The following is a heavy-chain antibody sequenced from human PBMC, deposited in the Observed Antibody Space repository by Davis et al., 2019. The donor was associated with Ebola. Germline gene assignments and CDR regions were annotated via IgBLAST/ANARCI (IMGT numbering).Heavy chain of an antibody. CDR2: INHSGST. CDR1: GGSFSGYY. V-gene: IGHV4-34*01. CDR3: ARVVFVAGATPSWYFDL. Sequence: MPGGSLRLSCAVYGGSFSGYYWSWIRQPPGKGLEWIGEINHSGSTNYNPYLKSRVTISVDTSKNQFSLKLSSVTAADTAVYYCARVVFVAGATPSWYFDLWGRGTLVTVSP. D-gene: IGHD2-15*01. J-gene: IGHJ2*01.